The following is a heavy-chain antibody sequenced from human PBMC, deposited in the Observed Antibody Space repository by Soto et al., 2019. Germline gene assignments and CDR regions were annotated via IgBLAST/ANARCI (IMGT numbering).Heavy chain of an antibody. J-gene: IGHJ4*02. CDR3: AKFWGPVTAAVHAY. Sequence: QVQLVESGGGVVQPGRSLRLSCAASGFTFSNFGMHWVRQAPGKGLEWVASISYDGNIKYSADSVKGRFTITRDNSNNTLYLQMNSLRSEDTAVYYCAKFWGPVTAAVHAYWGQGPLVTVSS. D-gene: IGHD6-13*01. CDR1: GFTFSNFG. CDR2: ISYDGNIK. V-gene: IGHV3-30*18.